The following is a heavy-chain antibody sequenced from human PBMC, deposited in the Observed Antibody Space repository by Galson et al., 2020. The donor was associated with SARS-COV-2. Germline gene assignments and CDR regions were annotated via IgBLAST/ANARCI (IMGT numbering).Heavy chain of an antibody. CDR2: INPNSGGT. Sequence: ASVKVSCKASGYTFTGYCMHWVRQAPGQGLEWMGWINPNSGGTNYAQKFQGWVTMTRDTSISTAYMELSRLRSDDTAVYYCARESSSRDGDYYYYMDVWGKGTTVTVSS. J-gene: IGHJ6*03. D-gene: IGHD2-2*01. CDR3: ARESSSRDGDYYYYMDV. V-gene: IGHV1-2*04. CDR1: GYTFTGYC.